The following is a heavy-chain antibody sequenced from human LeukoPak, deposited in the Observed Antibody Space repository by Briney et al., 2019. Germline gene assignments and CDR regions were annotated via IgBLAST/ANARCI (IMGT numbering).Heavy chain of an antibody. CDR3: ATDWRHYYYDKGV. Sequence: VASVKVSCKVSGYTLTELSMHWVRQAPGKGLEWMGGFDPEDGETIYAQKFRGRVTMTEDTSTDTAYMELSSLRSEDTAVYYCATDWRHYYYDKGVWGQGTTVTVSS. V-gene: IGHV1-24*01. J-gene: IGHJ6*02. CDR1: GYTLTELS. CDR2: FDPEDGET.